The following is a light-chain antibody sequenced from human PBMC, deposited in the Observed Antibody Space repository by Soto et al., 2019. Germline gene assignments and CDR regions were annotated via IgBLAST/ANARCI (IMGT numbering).Light chain of an antibody. J-gene: IGLJ2*01. CDR3: QSYDSSLSGVV. V-gene: IGLV1-40*01. CDR1: SSNIGAGYD. CDR2: GNT. Sequence: QSVLTQPPSVSGAPGQRVTISCTGSSSNIGAGYDGHWYQHLPGTAPKLLIYGNTNRPSGVPDRCSGSKSGTSASLAITGLQAEDEADYYCQSYDSSLSGVVFGGGTKVTVL.